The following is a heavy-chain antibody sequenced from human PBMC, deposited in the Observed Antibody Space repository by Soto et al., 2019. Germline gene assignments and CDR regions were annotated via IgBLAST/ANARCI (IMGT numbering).Heavy chain of an antibody. D-gene: IGHD1-26*01. CDR2: VFYTGNT. Sequence: ETLSLTCTVSGGSVSSFHWSWIRQSPGKGLEWIGYVFYTGNTKYNPALKRRVTISVDTSKKQFSLKLSSVSAADTGLYYCARSYSGTFYGYDIWGQGILVTVSS. CDR1: GGSVSSFH. CDR3: ARSYSGTFYGYDI. J-gene: IGHJ4*02. V-gene: IGHV4-59*02.